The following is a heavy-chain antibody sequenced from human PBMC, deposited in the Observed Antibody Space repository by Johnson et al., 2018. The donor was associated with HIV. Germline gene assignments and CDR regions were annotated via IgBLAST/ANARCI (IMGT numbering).Heavy chain of an antibody. D-gene: IGHD6-13*01. Sequence: VQLLESGGGVVQPGRSLRLSCAASGFTFSSYAMHWVRQAPGKGLEWVAVISYDGSNKYYADSVKGRFTISRDTSKNTLYLPMNSLRAEDTDGYYWWRESSSGAAGGALDIWGQGTMVTVS. CDR3: WRESSSGAAGGALDI. CDR2: ISYDGSNK. J-gene: IGHJ3*02. CDR1: GFTFSSYA. V-gene: IGHV3-30-3*01.